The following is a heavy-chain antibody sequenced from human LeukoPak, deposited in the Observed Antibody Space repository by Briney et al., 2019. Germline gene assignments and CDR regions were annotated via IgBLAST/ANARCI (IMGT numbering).Heavy chain of an antibody. Sequence: PGGSLRLSCGASGFSFSTAWMSWVRQAPGKGLEWVARIKAKGFGETTDHAAPVRGRFSISRDDSKNTLYLQMNSLKTEDTAMYYCVIDDYYDKSGPSGADYFDYWGQGTLVTVSS. J-gene: IGHJ4*02. CDR1: GFSFSTAW. V-gene: IGHV3-15*01. D-gene: IGHD3-22*01. CDR3: VIDDYYDKSGPSGADYFDY. CDR2: IKAKGFGETT.